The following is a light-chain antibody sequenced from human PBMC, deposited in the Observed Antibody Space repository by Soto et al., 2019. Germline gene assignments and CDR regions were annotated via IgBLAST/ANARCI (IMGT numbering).Light chain of an antibody. Sequence: EIVLTQSPGTLSLSPGERATLSCRASQSVSSSYLAWYQQKPGQAPRLLIYGASSRATGIPDRFSGSGSGTDFTLTISRLEPEDFAVYHCQQYGSSSLTFGGGTKWISN. V-gene: IGKV3-20*01. J-gene: IGKJ4*01. CDR2: GAS. CDR1: QSVSSSY. CDR3: QQYGSSSLT.